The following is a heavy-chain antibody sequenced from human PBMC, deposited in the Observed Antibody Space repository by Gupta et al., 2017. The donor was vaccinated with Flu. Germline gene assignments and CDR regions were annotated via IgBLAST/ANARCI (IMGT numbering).Heavy chain of an antibody. D-gene: IGHD6-13*01. J-gene: IGHJ4*02. Sequence: GPGLVKPSETLSLMCTVSGDSISSSDYYWGWLRRPPGKGLEWIGTIYYDGTAYYNPSLKSRVTMSIDTSKNPFSLNLRSVTAADTAVFYCARLLQTAAASTWGRGTLVTVSS. CDR1: GDSISSSDYY. V-gene: IGHV4-39*02. CDR3: ARLLQTAAAST. CDR2: IYYDGTA.